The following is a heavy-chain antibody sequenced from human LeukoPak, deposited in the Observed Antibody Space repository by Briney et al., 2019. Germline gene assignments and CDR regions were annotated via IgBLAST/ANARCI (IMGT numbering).Heavy chain of an antibody. V-gene: IGHV4-34*01. Sequence: PSETLSLTCAVYGGSFSGYHWTWIRQSPGKGLEWIGDINPSGSTYYNPSLKSRVTISVDTSKNQFSLKLSSVTAADTAVYYCASRYDYGSGSYYNLFDYWGQGTLVTVSS. D-gene: IGHD3-10*01. CDR3: ASRYDYGSGSYYNLFDY. J-gene: IGHJ4*02. CDR1: GGSFSGYH. CDR2: INPSGST.